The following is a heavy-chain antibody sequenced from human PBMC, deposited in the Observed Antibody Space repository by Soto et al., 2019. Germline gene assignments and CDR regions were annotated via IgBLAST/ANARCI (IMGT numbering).Heavy chain of an antibody. CDR3: TGDWDFWNDLYRSDAFDL. CDR2: ISCSGTII. J-gene: IGHJ3*01. V-gene: IGHV3-48*03. D-gene: IGHD3-3*01. CDR1: GFTFSSYE. Sequence: GGSLSLSCAASGFTFSSYEMNWVRQAPGKGLEWLSYISCSGTIILYADSVKGRFTISRDNAKNSLYLQMHSLRVEGTAVYYGTGDWDFWNDLYRSDAFDLWGQGTMVTVSS.